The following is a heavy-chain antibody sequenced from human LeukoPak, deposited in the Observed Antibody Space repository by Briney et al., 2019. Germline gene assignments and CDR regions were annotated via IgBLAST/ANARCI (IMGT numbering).Heavy chain of an antibody. CDR3: ARHRRDGYNPYYYYYMDV. CDR2: IYPGDSDT. J-gene: IGHJ6*03. V-gene: IGHV5-51*01. Sequence: PGEPPKISCKGSGYSFTSYWIGWVRQMPGKRLEWMGIIYPGDSDTRYSPSFQGQVTISADKSISPAYLQWSSLQASDTAMYYCARHRRDGYNPYYYYYMDVWGKGTTVTVSS. D-gene: IGHD5-24*01. CDR1: GYSFTSYW.